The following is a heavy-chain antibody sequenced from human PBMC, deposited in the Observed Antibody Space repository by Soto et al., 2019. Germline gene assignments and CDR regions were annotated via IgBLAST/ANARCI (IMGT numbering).Heavy chain of an antibody. CDR1: GFTFSNAW. V-gene: IGHV3-15*07. CDR3: TTKGPSSWTNFDY. J-gene: IGHJ4*02. D-gene: IGHD6-13*01. CDR2: IKSKTAGGTA. Sequence: EVRLVESGGGFVKPGGSLRLSCAASGFTFSNAWMNWVRQAPGKGLEWVGRIKSKTAGGTADYAAPVKGRFAISRDDSKNTLYLQMNSLKTEDTAVYYGTTKGPSSWTNFDYWGQGTLVTVCS.